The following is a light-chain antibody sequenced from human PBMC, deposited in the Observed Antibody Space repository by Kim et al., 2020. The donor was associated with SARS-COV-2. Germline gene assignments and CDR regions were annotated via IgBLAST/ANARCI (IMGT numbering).Light chain of an antibody. CDR2: DAS. J-gene: IGKJ1*01. CDR3: QQYTNYSWT. CDR1: QSISGW. V-gene: IGKV1-5*01. Sequence: SASVGDRVPITCRSSQSISGWLAWYQQNPGKAPKLLIYDASTLESGVPSRFSGSGSGTDFTLTITSLQPDDFTTDYCQQYTNYSWTFGQGTKLEI.